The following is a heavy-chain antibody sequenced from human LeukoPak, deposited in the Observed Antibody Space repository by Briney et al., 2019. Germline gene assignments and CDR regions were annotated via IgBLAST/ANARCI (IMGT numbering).Heavy chain of an antibody. V-gene: IGHV4-4*07. CDR2: IYTSGST. D-gene: IGHD3-10*01. CDR3: ARDSFRLWFGELLYYMDV. J-gene: IGHJ6*03. CDR1: GGSISSYY. Sequence: SETLSLTFTVSGGSISSYYWSWIRQPAGKGLEWIGRIYTSGSTNYNPSLTSRVTMSVDTSKNQFSLKLSSVTAADTAVYYCARDSFRLWFGELLYYMDVWGKGTTVTVSS.